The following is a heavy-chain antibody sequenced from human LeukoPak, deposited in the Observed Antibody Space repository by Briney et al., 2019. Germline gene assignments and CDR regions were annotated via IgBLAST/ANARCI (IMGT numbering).Heavy chain of an antibody. V-gene: IGHV4-61*01. CDR1: GASVSSASY. CDR3: ARGRAFNSRAFDP. D-gene: IGHD2/OR15-2a*01. J-gene: IGHJ5*02. CDR2: IYNGVNT. Sequence: SETLSLTCTVSGASVSSASYWTWIRQPLGKGVEWIAHIYNGVNTNYNPSLKSRVTISVDTSKNQFSLRLNSVTAADTAVYYCARGRAFNSRAFDPWGQGSLVTVSS.